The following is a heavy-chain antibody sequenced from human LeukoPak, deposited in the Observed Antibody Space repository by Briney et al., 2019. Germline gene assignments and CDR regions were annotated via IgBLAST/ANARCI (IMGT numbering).Heavy chain of an antibody. J-gene: IGHJ6*03. CDR1: GFTFRRYA. Sequence: GGSLRLSCVAPGFTFRRYAMHWVRQAPGKGLEWVAVISYDGSKEYYADSVKGRFTISRDDSKNTMYLQMNSLRAEDTAVYYCARVYSILSEVYYDYMDVWGKGTAVTVSS. CDR3: ARVYSILSEVYYDYMDV. CDR2: ISYDGSKE. V-gene: IGHV3-30*04. D-gene: IGHD3-3*02.